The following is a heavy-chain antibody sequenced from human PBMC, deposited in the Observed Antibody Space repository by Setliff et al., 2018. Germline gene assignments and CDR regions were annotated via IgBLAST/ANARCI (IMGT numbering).Heavy chain of an antibody. CDR2: IYTSGST. CDR1: GGSISRGSYY. CDR3: AREHVWVLGDHFTDY. D-gene: IGHD2-21*02. J-gene: IGHJ4*02. Sequence: PSETLSLTCTVSGGSISRGSYYWSWVRQPAGKGLEWIGRIYTSGSTNYNPSLKSRVTISVDTSKNQFSLKLSSVTAADTAVYYCAREHVWVLGDHFTDYWGQGTLVTVSS. V-gene: IGHV4-61*02.